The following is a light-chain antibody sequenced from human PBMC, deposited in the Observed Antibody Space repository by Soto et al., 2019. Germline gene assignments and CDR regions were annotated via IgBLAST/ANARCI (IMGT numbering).Light chain of an antibody. V-gene: IGKV3-11*01. CDR1: QSVGSY. J-gene: IGKJ5*01. CDR3: QQRIDWPPIT. CDR2: DAY. Sequence: TQSPATLSLSPVERATLSCMASQSVGSYLVWYQQKPGQAPRLLIYDAYIRATGIPARFSGSGSGTDFTLTISSLEPEDFAVYYCQQRIDWPPITFGQGTRLEIK.